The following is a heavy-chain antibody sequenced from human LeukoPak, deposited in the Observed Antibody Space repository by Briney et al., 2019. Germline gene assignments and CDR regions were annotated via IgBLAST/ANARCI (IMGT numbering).Heavy chain of an antibody. CDR1: GFTFDDYG. V-gene: IGHV3-20*04. Sequence: GGSLRLSCAASGFTFDDYGMSWVRQAPGKGLEWVSGINRNGGSTGYADSVKGRFTISRDNSKNTLYLQMNSLRGEDTAVYYCAKDTGYYYYYIDVWGKGTTVTVSS. CDR3: AKDTGYYYYYIDV. CDR2: INRNGGST. D-gene: IGHD2-8*02. J-gene: IGHJ6*03.